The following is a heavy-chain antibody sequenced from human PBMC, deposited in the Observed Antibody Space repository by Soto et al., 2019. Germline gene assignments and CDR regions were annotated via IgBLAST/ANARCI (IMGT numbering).Heavy chain of an antibody. CDR1: GFTFSSYS. D-gene: IGHD2-21*02. J-gene: IGHJ6*02. Sequence: GGSLRLSCAAPGFTFSSYSMNWVRQAPGKGLEWVSSISSSSSYIYYADSVKGRFTISRDNAKNSLYLQMNSLRAEDTAVYYCARDAYCGGDCYSGIYYGMDVWGQGTTVTAP. V-gene: IGHV3-21*01. CDR3: ARDAYCGGDCYSGIYYGMDV. CDR2: ISSSSSYI.